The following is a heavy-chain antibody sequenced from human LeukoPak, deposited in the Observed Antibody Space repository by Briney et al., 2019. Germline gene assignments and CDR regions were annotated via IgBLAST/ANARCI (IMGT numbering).Heavy chain of an antibody. J-gene: IGHJ4*02. V-gene: IGHV3-30*02. CDR2: IRYDGGSI. CDR1: GFTFSSYG. CDR3: VKDHSSGLLG. D-gene: IGHD6-25*01. Sequence: SGGSLRLSCAASGFTFSSYGMPWVRQAPGKGLEWVAFIRYDGGSIYYADSVKGRFTISRDNSKDTLYVQMNSLRVEDTAVYHCVKDHSSGLLGWGQGTLVTVSS.